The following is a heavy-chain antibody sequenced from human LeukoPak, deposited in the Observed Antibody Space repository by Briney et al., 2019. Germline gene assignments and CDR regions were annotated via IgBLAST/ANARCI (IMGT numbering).Heavy chain of an antibody. CDR1: GGSISSGSYY. Sequence: SQTLSLTCTVSGGSISSGSYYWSWIRQPAGKGLEWIGRIYTSGSTNYNPSLKSRVTISVDTSKNQFSLKLSSVTAADTAVYYCARGVRGAINWFDPWGQGTLVTVSS. V-gene: IGHV4-61*02. CDR3: ARGVRGAINWFDP. J-gene: IGHJ5*02. CDR2: IYTSGST. D-gene: IGHD3-10*01.